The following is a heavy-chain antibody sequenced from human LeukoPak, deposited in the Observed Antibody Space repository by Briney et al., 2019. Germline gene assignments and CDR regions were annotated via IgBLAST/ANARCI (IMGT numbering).Heavy chain of an antibody. J-gene: IGHJ4*02. Sequence: SETLSLTCSVSGGSISSSSSYWGWIRQPPGKGLEWIGSTYYSGSSFDNPALKSRVTISVDTSKNQFSLKLSSVTAADTAVYYCARVAATNYFDYWGQGTLVTVSS. CDR1: GGSISSSSSY. D-gene: IGHD2-15*01. CDR2: TYYSGSS. V-gene: IGHV4-39*01. CDR3: ARVAATNYFDY.